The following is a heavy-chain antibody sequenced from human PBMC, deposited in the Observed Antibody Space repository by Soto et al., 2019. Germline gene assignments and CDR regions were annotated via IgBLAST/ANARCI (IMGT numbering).Heavy chain of an antibody. CDR2: INPNTGGT. J-gene: IGHJ4*01. Sequence: AAVKVSCKASGYIFTDYYLHWVRQAPGQGLEYMGWINPNTGGTKYTQKFQGRVSMTGGTLLLNWLTSDDTAVYYCARSLSTIGARLDYWGQGTLVTVSS. CDR1: GYIFTDYY. CDR3: ARSLSTIGARLDY. D-gene: IGHD6-6*01. V-gene: IGHV1-2*02.